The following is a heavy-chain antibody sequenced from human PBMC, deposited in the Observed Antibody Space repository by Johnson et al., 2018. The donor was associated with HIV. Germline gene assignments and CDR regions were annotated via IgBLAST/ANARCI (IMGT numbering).Heavy chain of an antibody. D-gene: IGHD3-22*01. Sequence: QVQLMESGGGLVKPGGSLRLSCAASGFSFSDYYMSWIRQAPGKGLEWVSYISSSGSTIYYADSVKGRFTISRDNAKNSLYLQMNSLRVEDTAVYYCAREITLIMGAGAAFDIWGQGTMVTVSS. CDR3: AREITLIMGAGAAFDI. CDR2: ISSSGSTI. J-gene: IGHJ3*02. V-gene: IGHV3-11*04. CDR1: GFSFSDYY.